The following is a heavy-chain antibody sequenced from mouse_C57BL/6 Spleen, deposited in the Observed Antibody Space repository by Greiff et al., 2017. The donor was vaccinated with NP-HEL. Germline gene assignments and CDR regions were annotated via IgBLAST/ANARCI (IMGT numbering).Heavy chain of an antibody. J-gene: IGHJ3*01. Sequence: VQGVESGAELARPGASVKMSCKASGYTFTSYTMHWVKQRPGQGLEWIGYINPSSGYTKYNQKFKDKATLTADKSSSTAYMQLSSLTSEDSAVYYCARNYGSSSFAYWGQGTLVTVSA. CDR2: INPSSGYT. V-gene: IGHV1-4*01. CDR1: GYTFTSYT. CDR3: ARNYGSSSFAY. D-gene: IGHD1-1*01.